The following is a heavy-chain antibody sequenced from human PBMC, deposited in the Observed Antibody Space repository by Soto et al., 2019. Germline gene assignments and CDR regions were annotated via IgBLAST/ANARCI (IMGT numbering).Heavy chain of an antibody. Sequence: ASVKVSCKASGYTFTNYGISWVRQAPGQGLEWMGWISGYNVNTIYAQKFQGRLTMTTDTSTSTAYMELRSLGPDDTALYYCAREGYCGSTSCYCRSISCYNGALIDHWGQGSLVTVSS. CDR3: AREGYCGSTSCYCRSISCYNGALIDH. J-gene: IGHJ4*02. V-gene: IGHV1-18*01. D-gene: IGHD2-2*01. CDR2: ISGYNVNT. CDR1: GYTFTNYG.